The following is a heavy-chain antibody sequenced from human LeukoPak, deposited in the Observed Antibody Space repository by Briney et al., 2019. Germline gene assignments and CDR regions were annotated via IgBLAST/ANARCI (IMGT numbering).Heavy chain of an antibody. CDR1: GFTFSSYS. CDR2: ISCSSGYI. Sequence: GGSLRLSCAASGFTFSSYSMNWVRQAPGKGLEWVSSISCSSGYIYYADSVKGRFTISRDNSKNTLYLQMNSLRTEDTAVYYCARDPGYSSGWYYFDYWGQGTLVTVSS. CDR3: ARDPGYSSGWYYFDY. D-gene: IGHD6-19*01. V-gene: IGHV3-21*01. J-gene: IGHJ4*02.